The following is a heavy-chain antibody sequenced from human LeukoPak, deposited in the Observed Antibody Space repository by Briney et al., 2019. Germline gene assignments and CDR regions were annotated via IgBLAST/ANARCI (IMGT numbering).Heavy chain of an antibody. D-gene: IGHD6-13*01. J-gene: IGHJ4*02. CDR2: IRYDGSNK. CDR3: AKGPSVAAAWYSDY. V-gene: IGHV3-30*02. Sequence: SGGSLRLSCAASGFTFSSYAMHWVRQAPGKGLEWVAFIRYDGSNKYYADSVKGRFTISRDNSKNTLYLQMNSLRAEDTAVYYCAKGPSVAAAWYSDYWGQGTLVTVSS. CDR1: GFTFSSYA.